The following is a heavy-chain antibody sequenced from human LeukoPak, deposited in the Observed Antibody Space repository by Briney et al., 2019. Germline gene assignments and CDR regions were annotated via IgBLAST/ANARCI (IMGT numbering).Heavy chain of an antibody. CDR1: GYTFTSYD. Sequence: ASVKVSCKASGYTFTSYDINWVRQATGQGLEWMGWMNPNSGNTGYAQKFQGRVTMTRNTSISTAYMELSSLRSEDTAVYYCARGGIAAAGTWDYYYGMDVWGQGTTVTDSS. V-gene: IGHV1-8*01. D-gene: IGHD6-13*01. J-gene: IGHJ6*02. CDR2: MNPNSGNT. CDR3: ARGGIAAAGTWDYYYGMDV.